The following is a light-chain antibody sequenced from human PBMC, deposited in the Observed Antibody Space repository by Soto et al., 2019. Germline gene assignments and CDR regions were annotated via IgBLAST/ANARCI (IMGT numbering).Light chain of an antibody. CDR1: QSVSSN. CDR3: QQYGNWPLT. Sequence: EIVMTQSPATLSVSPGERATLSCRASQSVSSNLAWYQQKPGQAPRLLIYGASTRATDIPARFSGSGSGTEFTIIVSSLQSEDFAVYYCQQYGNWPLTFGQGTKVEIK. J-gene: IGKJ1*01. V-gene: IGKV3-15*01. CDR2: GAS.